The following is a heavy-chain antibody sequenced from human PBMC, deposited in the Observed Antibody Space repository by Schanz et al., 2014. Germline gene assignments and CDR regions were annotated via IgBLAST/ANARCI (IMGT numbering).Heavy chain of an antibody. CDR3: ARDGYSVVVISPTESFDI. D-gene: IGHD2-21*01. Sequence: EVQLLESGGGLVQPGGSLRLSCAASGFTLSSYGMHWVRQAPGKGPEWVANIKHDGSVKDYVDSVKGRFTISRDNAKNSLFLQMNSLRPEDTAVYYCARDGYSVVVISPTESFDIWGQGTMVTVSP. CDR2: IKHDGSVK. J-gene: IGHJ3*02. CDR1: GFTLSSYG. V-gene: IGHV3-7*01.